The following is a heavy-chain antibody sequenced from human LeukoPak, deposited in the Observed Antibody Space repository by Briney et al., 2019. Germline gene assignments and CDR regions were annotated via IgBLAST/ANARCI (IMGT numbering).Heavy chain of an antibody. Sequence: GESLKISCKGSGYSFATYWIGWVRQMPGKGLEWMGTIYPGDSDTKYSPSFQGQVTISADKSISTAYLQWSSLKASNTAMYYCARGGDYYGSGNYYNRGGPGTDYWGQGTLVTVSS. V-gene: IGHV5-51*01. D-gene: IGHD3-10*01. CDR3: ARGGDYYGSGNYYNRGGPGTDY. CDR1: GYSFATYW. CDR2: IYPGDSDT. J-gene: IGHJ4*02.